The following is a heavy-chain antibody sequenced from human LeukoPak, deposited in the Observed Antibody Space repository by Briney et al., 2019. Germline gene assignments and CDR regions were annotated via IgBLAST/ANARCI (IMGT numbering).Heavy chain of an antibody. Sequence: ASVNVSCKASGYTFTGYYMHWVRQAPGQGLEWMGWINPNSGGTNYAQKFQGRVTMTRDTSISTAYMELSRLRSDDTAVYYCASRTYCGGDCYSLLGAFDIWGQGTMVTVSS. CDR2: INPNSGGT. CDR1: GYTFTGYY. V-gene: IGHV1-2*02. CDR3: ASRTYCGGDCYSLLGAFDI. J-gene: IGHJ3*02. D-gene: IGHD2-21*01.